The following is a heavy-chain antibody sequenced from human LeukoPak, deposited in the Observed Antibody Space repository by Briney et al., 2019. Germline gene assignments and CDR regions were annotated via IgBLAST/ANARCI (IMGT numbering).Heavy chain of an antibody. Sequence: PSETLSLTCTASGGSFSSSSYYWGWLGQAPGTGLDWLGSIYYSRSTYDNPSLKSRVTISVDTYKTQSSLKLSSVTAADTAVYYCARPGWFDPWGQGTLVTVSS. J-gene: IGHJ5*02. CDR3: ARPGWFDP. V-gene: IGHV4-39*01. CDR1: GGSFSSSSYY. CDR2: IYYSRST. D-gene: IGHD3-10*01.